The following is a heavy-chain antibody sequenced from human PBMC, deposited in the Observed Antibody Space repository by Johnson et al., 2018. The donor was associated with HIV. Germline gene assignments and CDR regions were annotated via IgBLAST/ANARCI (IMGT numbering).Heavy chain of an antibody. V-gene: IGHV3-30*02. CDR3: AKESKWESRTPHAFDI. CDR2: IRYDGNSK. Sequence: VQLVESGGVVVQPGGSLRLSCAASGFPFNSYGMDWVRQAPGKGLEWVAFIRYDGNSKYYTDSVKGRFTVSRDNSKNTLYLQMKSLRPEDTAVYYCAKESKWESRTPHAFDIWGQGTMVTVSS. D-gene: IGHD1-26*01. J-gene: IGHJ3*02. CDR1: GFPFNSYG.